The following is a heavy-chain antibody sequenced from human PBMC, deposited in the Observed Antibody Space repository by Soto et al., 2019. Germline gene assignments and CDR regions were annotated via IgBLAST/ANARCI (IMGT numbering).Heavy chain of an antibody. J-gene: IGHJ6*02. V-gene: IGHV3-53*02. CDR1: GFTVSSNY. D-gene: IGHD4-17*01. CDR2: IYSGGST. CDR3: ASARGGYGDYPYYYVMDV. Sequence: EVQLVETGGGLIQPGGSLRLSCAASGFTVSSNYMSWVRQAPGKGLEWVSVIYSGGSTYYADSVKGRFTISRDNSKNTLYLQMNSLRAEDTAVYYCASARGGYGDYPYYYVMDVLGQGTTVTVSS.